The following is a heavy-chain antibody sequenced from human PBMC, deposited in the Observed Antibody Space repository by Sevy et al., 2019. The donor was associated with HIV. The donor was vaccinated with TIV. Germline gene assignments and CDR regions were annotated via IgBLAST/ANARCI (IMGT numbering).Heavy chain of an antibody. CDR3: ARADYYDSSAHY. CDR2: ISYDGSNK. V-gene: IGHV3-30*04. Sequence: GGSLRLSCAASGFTFSSYAMHWVRQAPGKGLEGGAVISYDGSNKYYADSVKGRFTISRDNSKNTLYLQMNSLRAEDTAVYYCARADYYDSSAHYWGQGTLVTVSS. J-gene: IGHJ4*02. D-gene: IGHD3-22*01. CDR1: GFTFSSYA.